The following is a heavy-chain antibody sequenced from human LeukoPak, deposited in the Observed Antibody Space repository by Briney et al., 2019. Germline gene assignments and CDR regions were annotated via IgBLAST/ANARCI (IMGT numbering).Heavy chain of an antibody. V-gene: IGHV1-69*02. D-gene: IGHD3-22*01. Sequence: SVKVSCKASGYTFTSYYMHWVRQAPGQGLEWMGRIIPILGIANYAQKFQGRVTITADKSTSTAYMELSSLRSEDTAVYYCARFPFTDSSGYYGYWGQGTLVTVSS. J-gene: IGHJ4*02. CDR2: IIPILGIA. CDR3: ARFPFTDSSGYYGY. CDR1: GYTFTSYY.